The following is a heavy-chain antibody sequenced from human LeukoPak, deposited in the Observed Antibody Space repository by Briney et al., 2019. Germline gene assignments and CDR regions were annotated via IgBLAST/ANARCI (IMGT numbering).Heavy chain of an antibody. CDR2: IRYDGSNK. Sequence: GGSLRLSCAASGFTFSSYGMHWVRQAPGKGLERVAFIRYDGSNKYYADSVKGRFTISRDNSKNTLYLQMNSLRAEDTAVYYCAKVVGYCSSTSCQYLDYWGQGTLVTVSS. V-gene: IGHV3-30*02. J-gene: IGHJ4*02. D-gene: IGHD2-2*03. CDR1: GFTFSSYG. CDR3: AKVVGYCSSTSCQYLDY.